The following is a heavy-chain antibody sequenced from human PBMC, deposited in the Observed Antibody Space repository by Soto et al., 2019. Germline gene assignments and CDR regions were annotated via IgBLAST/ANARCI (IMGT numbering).Heavy chain of an antibody. J-gene: IGHJ4*02. CDR1: GYTFTSYY. Sequence: QVQLVQSGAEVKKPGASVKVSCKASGYTFTSYYMHWVRQAPGQGLEWMGMINPSGGSRNYAQRFQGRVTMTRDMSTSTVYMELTSLRSEDTAVYYCARWTGLNLYYFDYWGQRTLVTVSS. V-gene: IGHV1-46*01. CDR2: INPSGGSR. CDR3: ARWTGLNLYYFDY.